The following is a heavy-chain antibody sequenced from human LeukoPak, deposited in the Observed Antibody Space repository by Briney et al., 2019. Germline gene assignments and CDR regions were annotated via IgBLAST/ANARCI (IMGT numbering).Heavy chain of an antibody. D-gene: IGHD4-17*01. Sequence: SETLSLTCTVSGDSISYSNNYWGWVRQPPGERLEWIGSIYYSGRTYYNPSLQSRVTISVDTSTNQFSLNLRSVTAADTAVYYCARVGVETTVTPSDYWGQGTLVTVSS. CDR2: IYYSGRT. V-gene: IGHV4-39*01. J-gene: IGHJ4*02. CDR3: ARVGVETTVTPSDY. CDR1: GDSISYSNNY.